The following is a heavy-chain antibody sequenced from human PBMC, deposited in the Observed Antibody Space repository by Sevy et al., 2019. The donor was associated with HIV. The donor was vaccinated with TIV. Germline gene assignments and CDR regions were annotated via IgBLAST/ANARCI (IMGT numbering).Heavy chain of an antibody. Sequence: SETLSLTCTVSGGSISSYYWSWIRQPPGKGLEGIGYIYYSGSTNYNPSLKSRVTLSVDTSKNQFSLKLSSVTAADTAVYYCARSGSEMATTWDFDYWGQGTLVTVSS. D-gene: IGHD5-12*01. CDR2: IYYSGST. V-gene: IGHV4-59*01. CDR3: ARSGSEMATTWDFDY. CDR1: GGSISSYY. J-gene: IGHJ4*02.